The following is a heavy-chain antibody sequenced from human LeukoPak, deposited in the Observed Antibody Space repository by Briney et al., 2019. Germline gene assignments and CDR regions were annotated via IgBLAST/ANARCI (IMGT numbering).Heavy chain of an antibody. CDR2: IRYDGSNK. CDR3: AKDILGYSSSGDAFDI. CDR1: GFTFSSYG. D-gene: IGHD6-6*01. J-gene: IGHJ3*02. Sequence: GGSLRLSCAASGFTFSSYGMHWVRQAPGKGLEWVAFIRYDGSNKYYADSVKGRFTISRDNSKNTLYLQMNSLRAEDTAVYYCAKDILGYSSSGDAFDIWGQGTMVTVSS. V-gene: IGHV3-30*02.